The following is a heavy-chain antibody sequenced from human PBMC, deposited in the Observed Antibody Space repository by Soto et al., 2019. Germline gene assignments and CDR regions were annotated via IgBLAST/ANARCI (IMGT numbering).Heavy chain of an antibody. V-gene: IGHV3-30-3*01. J-gene: IGHJ4*02. D-gene: IGHD2-2*02. Sequence: PGGSLRLSCAASGFTFSSYAMHWVRQAPGKGLEWVAVISYDGSNKYYADSVKGRFTISRDNSKNTLYLQMNSLRAEDTAVYYCARVPVVPAAILNWSLDYWGQGTLVTVSS. CDR1: GFTFSSYA. CDR2: ISYDGSNK. CDR3: ARVPVVPAAILNWSLDY.